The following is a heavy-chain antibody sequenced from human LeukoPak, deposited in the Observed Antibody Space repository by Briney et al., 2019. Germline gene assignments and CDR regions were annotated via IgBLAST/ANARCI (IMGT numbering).Heavy chain of an antibody. CDR1: GYIFSNYF. V-gene: IGHV1-2*02. CDR3: ARPDPKSLGYDAFDL. J-gene: IGHJ3*01. CDR2: INPNSGGT. D-gene: IGHD1-14*01. Sequence: ASVKVSCKASGYIFSNYFIHWVRQAPGQGLEWMGWINPNSGGTNYAQKSQGRVTMTRDTSTSTVYMELSYLRSDDTAIYYCARPDPKSLGYDAFDLWGQGTTVTVSS.